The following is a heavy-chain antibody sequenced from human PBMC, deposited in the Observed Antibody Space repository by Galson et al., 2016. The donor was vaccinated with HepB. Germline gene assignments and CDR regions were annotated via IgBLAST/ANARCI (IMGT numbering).Heavy chain of an antibody. J-gene: IGHJ2*01. CDR3: ARDINDILTAYSSFWYFDL. Sequence: SLRLSCAASGFTFSSHSMNWVRQAPGKGLQWVSYISSDGRKFYYADSVKGRFTISRDNARKSLSLQMNSLTDEDTAVYYCARDINDILTAYSSFWYFDLRGRGTQVTVSS. CDR2: ISSDGRKF. D-gene: IGHD3-9*01. CDR1: GFTFSSHS. V-gene: IGHV3-48*02.